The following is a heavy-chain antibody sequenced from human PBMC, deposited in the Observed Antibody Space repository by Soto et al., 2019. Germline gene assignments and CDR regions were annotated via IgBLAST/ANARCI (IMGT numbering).Heavy chain of an antibody. CDR1: GGTFSSYT. CDR3: AREKGEYGDYDRQAGGTFDI. J-gene: IGHJ3*02. V-gene: IGHV1-69*02. CDR2: IIPILGIA. D-gene: IGHD4-17*01. Sequence: QVQLVQSGAEVKKPGSSVKVSCKASGGTFSSYTISWVRQAPGQGLEWMGRIIPILGIANYAQKFQGRVTITADKSTSTAYRELSSLRSEDTAVYYCAREKGEYGDYDRQAGGTFDIWGQGTMVTVSS.